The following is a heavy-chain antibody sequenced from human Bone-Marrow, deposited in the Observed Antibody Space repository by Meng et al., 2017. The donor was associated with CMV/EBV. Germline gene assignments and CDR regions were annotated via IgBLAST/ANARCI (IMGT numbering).Heavy chain of an antibody. Sequence: SVKVSCKASGYTFTGYYVHWVRQAPGQGLEWMGWINPNSGGTKYAQKFQGRVNITRDTSISTAYMELSRLSSDDTAVYYCVREYQPPSPPTFDPWGQGRLVTVSS. V-gene: IGHV1-2*02. CDR3: VREYQPPSPPTFDP. CDR2: INPNSGGT. CDR1: GYTFTGYY. D-gene: IGHD2-2*01. J-gene: IGHJ5*02.